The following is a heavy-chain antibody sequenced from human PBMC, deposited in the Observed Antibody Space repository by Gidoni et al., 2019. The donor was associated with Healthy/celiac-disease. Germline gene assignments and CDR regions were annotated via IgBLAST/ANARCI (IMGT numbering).Heavy chain of an antibody. CDR2: IVVGSGNT. J-gene: IGHJ4*02. CDR3: AAHFGGVIVRRNDY. D-gene: IGHD3-16*02. V-gene: IGHV1-58*01. CDR1: GFNFTSSA. Sequence: QRQLVQSGPEGKKPGTSGKVSCKAYGFNFTSSAVQWVRQARGQRLEWIGWIVVGSGNTNYAQKFPERVTITRDMSTSTAYMELSSLRSEDTAVYYCAAHFGGVIVRRNDYWGQGTLVTVSS.